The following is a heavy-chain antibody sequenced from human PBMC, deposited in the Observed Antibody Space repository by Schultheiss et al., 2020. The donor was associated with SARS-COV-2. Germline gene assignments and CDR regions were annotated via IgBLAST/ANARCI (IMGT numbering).Heavy chain of an antibody. CDR2: MSYDGSNK. CDR1: GFPFKNYG. Sequence: GGSLRLSCAASGFPFKNYGLHWVRQAPGKGLEWVALMSYDGSNKYYADSVKGRFRISRDNSKDTLFLEMNSLRPEDTAVYYCARELGFGYDYWGQGTLVTVSS. V-gene: IGHV3-30*03. J-gene: IGHJ4*02. CDR3: ARELGFGYDY. D-gene: IGHD3-16*01.